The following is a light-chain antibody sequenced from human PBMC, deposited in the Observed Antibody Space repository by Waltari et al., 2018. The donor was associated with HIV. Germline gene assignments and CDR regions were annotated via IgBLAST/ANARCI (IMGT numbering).Light chain of an antibody. CDR3: ATWDDSPDGPV. CDR1: SSNIGSNT. CDR2: SNN. V-gene: IGLV1-44*01. J-gene: IGLJ3*02. Sequence: QSVLTQPPSASGTPGQRVTISCSGSSSNIGSNTVNWYQHLPGTPPKLLIYSNNQRPSGVPDRFSGSKSGTSASLAISGLQSEDEADYYCATWDDSPDGPVFGGGTKLTVL.